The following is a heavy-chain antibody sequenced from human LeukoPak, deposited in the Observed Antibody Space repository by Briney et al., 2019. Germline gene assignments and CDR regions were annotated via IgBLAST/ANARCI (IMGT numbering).Heavy chain of an antibody. CDR1: GGSISSYY. D-gene: IGHD2-2*01. CDR3: ARGWGSSTSCWGA. J-gene: IGHJ5*02. V-gene: IGHV4-59*01. Sequence: SETLSLTCTVSGGSISSYYWSWIRQPPEKGLEWIGYIYYSGSTNYNPSLKSRVTISVDTSKNQFSLKLSSVTAADTAVYYCARGWGSSTSCWGAWGQGTLVTVSS. CDR2: IYYSGST.